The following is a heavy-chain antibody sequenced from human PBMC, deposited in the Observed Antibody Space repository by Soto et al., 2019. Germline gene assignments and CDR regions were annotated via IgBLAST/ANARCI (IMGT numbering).Heavy chain of an antibody. J-gene: IGHJ4*02. Sequence: DVQLLESGGGLVQPGGSLRLSCAASGITISNYPMSWVRQAPGKGLDWVSGISGSGDRTYYADSVKGRFTISKDMSRNSLSLQLDSLGVEDTAVYFCVKDDGGYPSTAPHWGQGTLVTVSS. V-gene: IGHV3-23*01. CDR3: VKDDGGYPSTAPH. D-gene: IGHD3-22*01. CDR1: GITISNYP. CDR2: ISGSGDRT.